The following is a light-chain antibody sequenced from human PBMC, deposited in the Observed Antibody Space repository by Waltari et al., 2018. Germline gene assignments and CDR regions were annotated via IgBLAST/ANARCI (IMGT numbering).Light chain of an antibody. V-gene: IGLV2-23*02. J-gene: IGLJ2*01. Sequence: QSALTQPASVSGSPGQSITVSCTGSRSDVATYNLVSWYQHHPGKAPKLLIYEVNQRPSGVSTRFSASKSDNTASLTVSGLQAEDEADYYCSSYAGPHSVVFGGGTKVTVL. CDR2: EVN. CDR1: RSDVATYNL. CDR3: SSYAGPHSVV.